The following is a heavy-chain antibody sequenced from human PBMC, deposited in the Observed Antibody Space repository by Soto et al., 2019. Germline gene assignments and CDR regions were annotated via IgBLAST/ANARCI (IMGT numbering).Heavy chain of an antibody. V-gene: IGHV3-15*01. CDR3: IRDPYGST. CDR1: EFTFRTAG. J-gene: IGHJ5*02. Sequence: PGGSQRVSWTAAEFTFRTAGMTWVRQAPGRGLEWVARIKTTSDGGTIHYAAPVKGRFTISRDDSKDTLFLQMNSLKIEDTALYYCIRDPYGSTWGQGTLVTVSS. CDR2: IKTTSDGGTI. D-gene: IGHD3-10*01.